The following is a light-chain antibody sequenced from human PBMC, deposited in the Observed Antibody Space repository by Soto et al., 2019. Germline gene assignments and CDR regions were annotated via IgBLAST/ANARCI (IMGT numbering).Light chain of an antibody. CDR3: HQYGISP. V-gene: IGKV3-15*01. CDR1: QSVPRSY. CDR2: GAS. J-gene: IGKJ4*01. Sequence: IVMTQSPATLSVSPGERATLSRRASQSVPRSYLAWYQQKPGQAPRLLIYGASTRATGIPARFSGSGSGTEFTLTISSLQSEDFVVYYCHQYGISPFGGGTKVDNK.